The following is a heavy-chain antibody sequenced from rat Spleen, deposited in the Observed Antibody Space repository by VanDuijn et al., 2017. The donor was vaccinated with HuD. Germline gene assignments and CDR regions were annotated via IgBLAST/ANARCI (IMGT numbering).Heavy chain of an antibody. J-gene: IGHJ3*01. V-gene: IGHV5-7*01. CDR2: ISYDGSST. CDR1: GFTFSNYY. Sequence: EVQLVESGGGLVQPGRSLKLSCAASGFTFSNYYMAWVRQAPTKGLEWVATISYDGSSTFHRDSVKGRFTISRDNAKSTLYLQMNSLRSEDTATYYCTRDRVTIPFAYWGQGTLVTVSS. D-gene: IGHD1-10*01. CDR3: TRDRVTIPFAY.